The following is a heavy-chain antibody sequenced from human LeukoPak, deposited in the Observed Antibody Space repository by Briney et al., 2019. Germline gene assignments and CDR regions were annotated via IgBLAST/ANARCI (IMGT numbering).Heavy chain of an antibody. D-gene: IGHD2-2*01. V-gene: IGHV3-21*04. J-gene: IGHJ3*02. CDR1: GFTFSSYS. Sequence: GGSLRLSCAASGFTFSSYSMNWVRQAPGKGLEWVSSISSSSSYIYYADSVKGRFTISRDNSKNTLYLQMNSLRAEDTAVYYCARAIDCSSTSCYDAFDIWGQGTMVTVSS. CDR2: ISSSSSYI. CDR3: ARAIDCSSTSCYDAFDI.